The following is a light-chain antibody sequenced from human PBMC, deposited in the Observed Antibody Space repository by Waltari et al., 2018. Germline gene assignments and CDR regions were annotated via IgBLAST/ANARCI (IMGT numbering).Light chain of an antibody. CDR3: QQYYTSYT. V-gene: IGKV4-1*01. CDR1: QRLFYSSNNKNY. Sequence: DIVMTQSPDSLTVSLGERATINCKSSQRLFYSSNNKNYLAWYQQKPGQPPRLLIYWASTRESGVPDRFIGSGSGTDFTLTISSLQAEDVAVYYCQQYYTSYTFAQGTKLELK. J-gene: IGKJ2*01. CDR2: WAS.